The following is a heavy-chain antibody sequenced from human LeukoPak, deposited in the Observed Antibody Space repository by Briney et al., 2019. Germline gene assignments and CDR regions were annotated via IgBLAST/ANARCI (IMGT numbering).Heavy chain of an antibody. CDR1: GFTFSSYW. Sequence: GGSLRLSCAASGFTFSSYWMSWVRQAPGKGLEGLANIKQDGSEKYYVDSVKGRFTISRDNAKNSLYLQMNSLRAEDTAVYYCARIEYSSGWGYYYYGMDVWGQGTTVTVSS. V-gene: IGHV3-7*01. D-gene: IGHD6-19*01. CDR2: IKQDGSEK. CDR3: ARIEYSSGWGYYYYGMDV. J-gene: IGHJ6*02.